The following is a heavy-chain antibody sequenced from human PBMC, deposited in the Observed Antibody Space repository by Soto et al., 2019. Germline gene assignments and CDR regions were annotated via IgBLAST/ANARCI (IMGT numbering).Heavy chain of an antibody. CDR1: GFTVSTYY. CDR2: IYGSGNT. J-gene: IGHJ4*02. Sequence: EVQLVESGGGLIQPGGSLRLSCAASGFTVSTYYMSWVRQAPGKGLEWVSAIYGSGNTYYADSVKGRFTISSDNSKNTLYLQMSSLRVEDTAVYYCVRGSLYDLARKFDNWGQGTLVTVSS. V-gene: IGHV3-53*01. D-gene: IGHD3-3*01. CDR3: VRGSLYDLARKFDN.